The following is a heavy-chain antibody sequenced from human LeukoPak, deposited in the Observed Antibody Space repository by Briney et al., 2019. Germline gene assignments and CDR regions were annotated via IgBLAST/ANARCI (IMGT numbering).Heavy chain of an antibody. CDR1: GYTFTGYY. CDR2: INPNSGGT. Sequence: ASVKVSCKASGYTFTGYYMHWVRQAPGQGLEWMGRINPNSGGTNYAQKFQARVTMTRDTSISTAYMELSRLRSDDTAVYYCARDPSTVTTGTIYYYYYMDVWGKGTTVTVSS. CDR3: ARDPSTVTTGTIYYYYYMDV. J-gene: IGHJ6*03. V-gene: IGHV1-2*06. D-gene: IGHD4-17*01.